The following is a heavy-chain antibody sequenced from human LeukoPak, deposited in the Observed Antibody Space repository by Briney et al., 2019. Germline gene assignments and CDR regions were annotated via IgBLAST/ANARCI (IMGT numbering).Heavy chain of an antibody. Sequence: PSETLSLTCTVSGGSISSGSYYWSWIRQPAGKGLEWIGRIYTSGSTNYNPSLKSRVTISVDTSKNQFSLKLSSVTVADTAVYYCARDRYYYDSSGYHLPYYFDYWGQGTLVTVSS. CDR1: GGSISSGSYY. CDR3: ARDRYYYDSSGYHLPYYFDY. V-gene: IGHV4-61*02. CDR2: IYTSGST. J-gene: IGHJ4*02. D-gene: IGHD3-22*01.